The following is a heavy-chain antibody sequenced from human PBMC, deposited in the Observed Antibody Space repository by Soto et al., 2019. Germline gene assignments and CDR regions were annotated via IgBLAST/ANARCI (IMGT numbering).Heavy chain of an antibody. V-gene: IGHV3-53*01. Sequence: EVQLVESGGGLIQPGGSLRLSCAASGFTVSSNYMSWVRQAPGKGLEWVSVIYSGGSTYYADSVKGRFTISRDNSKNTLFLQMNSLRAGDTAIYYCAKDGYCSSSSCYPDYWGQGTLVTVSS. CDR1: GFTVSSNY. J-gene: IGHJ4*02. CDR3: AKDGYCSSSSCYPDY. D-gene: IGHD2-2*01. CDR2: IYSGGST.